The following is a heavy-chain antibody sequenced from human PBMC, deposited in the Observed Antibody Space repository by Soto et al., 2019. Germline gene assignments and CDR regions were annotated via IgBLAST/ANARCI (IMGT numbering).Heavy chain of an antibody. CDR1: GFSVSAYE. J-gene: IGHJ3*01. V-gene: IGHV3-48*03. D-gene: IGHD2-21*02. CDR2: MSVSGYRT. CDR3: TREGCGGDTDAFDL. Sequence: EVQLVESGGGLVQPGGSLRLSCAASGFSVSAYEMDWVRQAPGKGLEWVSFMSVSGYRTYYPDSVKGRFTISRDNAKNSLYLQMDSLRAVDTAVYYCTREGCGGDTDAFDLWGQGTMVTVSS.